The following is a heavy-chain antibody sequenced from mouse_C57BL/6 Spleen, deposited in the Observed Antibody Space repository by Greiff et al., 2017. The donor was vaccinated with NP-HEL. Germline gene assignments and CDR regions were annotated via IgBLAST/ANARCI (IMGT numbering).Heavy chain of an antibody. D-gene: IGHD1-1*01. CDR2: INPNNGGT. Sequence: EVQLQQSGPELVKPGASVKIPCKASGYTFTDYNMDWVKQSHGKSLEWIGDINPNNGGTIYNQKFKGKATLTVDKSSSTAYMELRSLTSEDTAVYYCERRGDFYGSSYWYFDVWGTGTTVNVSS. CDR1: GYTFTDYN. CDR3: ERRGDFYGSSYWYFDV. V-gene: IGHV1-18*01. J-gene: IGHJ1*03.